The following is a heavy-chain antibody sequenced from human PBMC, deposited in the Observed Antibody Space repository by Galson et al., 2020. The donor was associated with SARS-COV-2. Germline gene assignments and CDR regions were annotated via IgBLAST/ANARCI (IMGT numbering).Heavy chain of an antibody. D-gene: IGHD3-22*01. CDR2: IYYSGSN. Sequence: SETLSLTCAVYGGSFSGYYWSWIRQPPGKGLEWIGSIYYSGSNYYNPSLKSRVTISVDTSKNQFSLKLSSVTAADTAVYYCARDDYDSSICDYWGQGTLFTVSS. J-gene: IGHJ4*02. CDR3: ARDDYDSSICDY. V-gene: IGHV4-34*01. CDR1: GGSFSGYY.